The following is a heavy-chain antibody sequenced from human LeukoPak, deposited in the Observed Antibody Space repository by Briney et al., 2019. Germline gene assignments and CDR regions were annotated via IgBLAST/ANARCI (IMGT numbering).Heavy chain of an antibody. CDR2: IGGPAET. D-gene: IGHD3-16*01. CDR3: AKDWTSHNGVYDCLDF. V-gene: IGHV3-23*01. Sequence: GRSLRLSCAASGFTFSSYGMHWVRQAPGKGPEWVATIGGPAETFYADSVRGRFTISRDNSRYTLYLQMNRLRAEDSALYYCAKDWTSHNGVYDCLDFWGQGTQVTVSS. CDR1: GFTFSSYG. J-gene: IGHJ4*02.